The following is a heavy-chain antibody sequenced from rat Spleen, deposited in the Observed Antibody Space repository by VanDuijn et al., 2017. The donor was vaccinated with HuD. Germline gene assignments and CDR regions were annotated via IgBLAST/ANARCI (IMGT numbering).Heavy chain of an antibody. D-gene: IGHD3-2*01. CDR1: GFTFSGNW. J-gene: IGHJ3*01. V-gene: IGHV5-35*01. CDR3: TTHPSLSWFAY. Sequence: EVQLVESGGGLVQPGRSLKLSCAASGFTFSGNWLNWIRQGPGKGLEWVASINPDGRNIYYSDTVKGRFVISRDNAKSSLYLQMDSLRSEDTATYYCTTHPSLSWFAYWGQGTLVTVSS. CDR2: INPDGRNI.